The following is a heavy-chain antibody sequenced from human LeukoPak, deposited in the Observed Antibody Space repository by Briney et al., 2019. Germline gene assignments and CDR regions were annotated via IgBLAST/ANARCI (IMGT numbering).Heavy chain of an antibody. J-gene: IGHJ4*02. CDR2: IIPIFGTA. Sequence: SVKVSCKASGGTFSRSAISWVRQAPGQGLEWMGGIIPIFGTANYAQKFQGRVTITADESTSTAYMELSSLRSEDTAVYYCARGAGYGGYDYWGQGTLVTVSS. D-gene: IGHD5-12*01. CDR1: GGTFSRSA. V-gene: IGHV1-69*13. CDR3: ARGAGYGGYDY.